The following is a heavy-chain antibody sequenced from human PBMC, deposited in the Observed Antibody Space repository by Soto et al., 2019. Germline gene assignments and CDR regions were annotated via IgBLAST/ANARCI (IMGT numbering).Heavy chain of an antibody. CDR1: GGSISSGGYS. CDR2: IYHSGST. CDR3: ARHVGATTGDWFDP. D-gene: IGHD1-26*01. J-gene: IGHJ5*02. V-gene: IGHV4-30-2*01. Sequence: PSETLSLTCAVSGGSISSGGYSWSWIRQPPGKGLEWIGYIYHSGSTYYNPSLKSRVTISVDRSKNQFSLKLSSVTAADTAVYYCARHVGATTGDWFDPWGQGTLVTVSS.